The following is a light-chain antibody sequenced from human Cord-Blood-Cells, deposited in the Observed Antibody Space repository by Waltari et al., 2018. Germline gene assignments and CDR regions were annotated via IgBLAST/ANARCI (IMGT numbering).Light chain of an antibody. CDR1: QSLSSY. V-gene: IGKV3-11*01. CDR2: DAS. CDR3: QQRSNWMYT. J-gene: IGKJ2*01. Sequence: ELVLTQSSATLSLSPGERATLSCRASQSLSSYLAWYQQKPGQAPRLLIYDASNRATGIPVRFSGSGSGTDFTLTISSLEPEDFAVYYCQQRSNWMYTFGQGTKLEIK.